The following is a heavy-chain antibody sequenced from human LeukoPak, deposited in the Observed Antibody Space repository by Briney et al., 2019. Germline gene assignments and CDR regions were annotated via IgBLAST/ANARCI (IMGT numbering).Heavy chain of an antibody. CDR2: ISYDGSNK. CDR1: GFTFSSYG. CDR3: ARPLDDYVWGSYRSPFDY. Sequence: PGGSLRLSCAASGFTFSSYGMHWVRQAPGKGLEWVAVISYDGSNKYYADSVKGRFTISRDNSKNTLYLQMNSLRAEDTAVYYCARPLDDYVWGSYRSPFDYWGQGTLVTVSS. V-gene: IGHV3-30*03. J-gene: IGHJ4*02. D-gene: IGHD3-16*02.